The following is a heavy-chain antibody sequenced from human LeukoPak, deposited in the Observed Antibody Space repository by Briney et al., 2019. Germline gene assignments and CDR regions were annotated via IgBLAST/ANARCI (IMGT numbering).Heavy chain of an antibody. J-gene: IGHJ4*02. D-gene: IGHD3-3*01. Sequence: ASVKVSCKTSGYTFTGYYMHWVRQAPGQGLEWMGWINPTSGGTNYAQKFQGRVTMTRDTSISTAYMELSRLRSDDTAVYYCARVFFQPYYFDYWGQGTLVTVSS. V-gene: IGHV1-2*02. CDR1: GYTFTGYY. CDR3: ARVFFQPYYFDY. CDR2: INPTSGGT.